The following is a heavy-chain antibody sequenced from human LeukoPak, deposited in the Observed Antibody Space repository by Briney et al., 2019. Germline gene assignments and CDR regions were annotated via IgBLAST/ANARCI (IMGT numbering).Heavy chain of an antibody. CDR1: GSTFTGYY. Sequence: ASVKVSCKASGSTFTGYYMHWVRQAPGQGLEWMGWINPNSGGTNYAQKFLGRVTMTRDTSISTAYMELNSLRSDDTAVYYCARGGALGTPDYYYYGLDVWGQGTTVTVSS. CDR3: ARGGALGTPDYYYYGLDV. V-gene: IGHV1-2*02. D-gene: IGHD7-27*01. CDR2: INPNSGGT. J-gene: IGHJ6*02.